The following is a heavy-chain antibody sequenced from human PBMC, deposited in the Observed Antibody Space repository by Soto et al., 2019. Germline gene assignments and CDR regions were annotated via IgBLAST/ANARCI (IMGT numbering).Heavy chain of an antibody. D-gene: IGHD4-17*01. Sequence: GESLKISCNGSGYSFTSYWIGWVRQMPGRGLEWMGIIYPGDSDTRYSPSFEGQVTISADKSISTAYLQWSSLKASDTAMYYCARRTETDYYGMDVWGQGTTVTVSS. CDR3: ARRTETDYYGMDV. J-gene: IGHJ6*02. CDR1: GYSFTSYW. V-gene: IGHV5-51*01. CDR2: IYPGDSDT.